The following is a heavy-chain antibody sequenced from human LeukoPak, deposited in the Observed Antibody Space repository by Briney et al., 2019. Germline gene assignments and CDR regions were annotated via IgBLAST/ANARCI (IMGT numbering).Heavy chain of an antibody. V-gene: IGHV4-30-2*01. Sequence: SQTLSLTCAVSGGSISSGGYSWSWIRQPPGKGLEWIGYIYHSGSTYYNPSLKSRVTISVDRSKNQFSLKLSSVTAADTAVYYCARVSGRGYCSSTSCYHYYYMDVWGKGTTVTVSS. J-gene: IGHJ6*03. CDR2: IYHSGST. CDR1: GGSISSGGYS. CDR3: ARVSGRGYCSSTSCYHYYYMDV. D-gene: IGHD2-2*01.